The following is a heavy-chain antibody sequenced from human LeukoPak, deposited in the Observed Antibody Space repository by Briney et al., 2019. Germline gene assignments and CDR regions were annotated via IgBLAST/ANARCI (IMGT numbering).Heavy chain of an antibody. Sequence: PSETLSLTCTVSGGSISSGGYYWSWIRQHPGKGLEWIGYIYYSGGTYYNPSLKSRVTISVDTSKNQFSLKLSSVTAADTAVYYCAATRWEGWRPPPQLDYWGQGTLVTVSS. CDR1: GGSISSGGYY. CDR3: AATRWEGWRPPPQLDY. V-gene: IGHV4-31*03. D-gene: IGHD1-26*01. J-gene: IGHJ4*02. CDR2: IYYSGGT.